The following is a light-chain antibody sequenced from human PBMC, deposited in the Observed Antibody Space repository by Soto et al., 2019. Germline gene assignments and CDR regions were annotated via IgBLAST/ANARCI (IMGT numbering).Light chain of an antibody. J-gene: IGKJ2*01. CDR1: QSISNW. V-gene: IGKV1-5*01. Sequence: DIQMTQSPSTLSAYVGDRVTITCRASQSISNWLAWYHQKPGKAPKLLIYDASTLETGVPSRFGGSGSGTEFTLTISSLQPDDFATYYCKQSSSYLSSFGQVTKLEIK. CDR3: KQSSSYLSS. CDR2: DAS.